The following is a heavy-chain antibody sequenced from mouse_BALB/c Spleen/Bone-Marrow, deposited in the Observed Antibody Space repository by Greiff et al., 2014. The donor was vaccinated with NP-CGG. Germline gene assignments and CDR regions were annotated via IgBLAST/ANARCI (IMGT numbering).Heavy chain of an antibody. J-gene: IGHJ4*01. CDR3: ARGPHDDDMDY. D-gene: IGHD2-3*01. Sequence: EVQLVESGGGLVKPGGSLKLSCAASGFTFSDYYMYWVRQTPEKRLEWVATISDGGSYTYYPDSVKGRFTISRDNAKNNLYLQLSRLKSEDTAMYYCARGPHDDDMDYWGQGTSVTVSS. V-gene: IGHV5-4*02. CDR2: ISDGGSYT. CDR1: GFTFSDYY.